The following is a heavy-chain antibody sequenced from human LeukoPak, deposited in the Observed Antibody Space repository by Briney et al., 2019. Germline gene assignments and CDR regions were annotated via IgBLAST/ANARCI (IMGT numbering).Heavy chain of an antibody. D-gene: IGHD3-22*01. J-gene: IGHJ3*02. Sequence: PGGSLRLSCAASGFTFSSYAMHWVRQAPGKGLEYVSAISSNGGSTYYANSVKGRFTISRDNSKNTLYLQMGSLRAEDMAVYYCARGPVTMIVSHAFDIWGQGTMVTVSS. CDR1: GFTFSSYA. CDR2: ISSNGGST. V-gene: IGHV3-64*01. CDR3: ARGPVTMIVSHAFDI.